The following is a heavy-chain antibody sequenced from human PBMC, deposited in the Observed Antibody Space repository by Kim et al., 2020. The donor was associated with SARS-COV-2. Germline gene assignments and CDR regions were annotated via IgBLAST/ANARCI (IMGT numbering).Heavy chain of an antibody. CDR1: GGSISSSNW. CDR3: ASRGYRGFDY. Sequence: SETLSLTCAVSGGSISSSNWWRWVRQPPGKGLEWIGEISHSGRTNYNPPLKSRVTLSVDKPKNQFSLKPSSVTAADTAVYYCASRGYRGFDYCGQGTLVTVSS. V-gene: IGHV4-4*02. D-gene: IGHD3-10*01. CDR2: ISHSGRT. J-gene: IGHJ4*02.